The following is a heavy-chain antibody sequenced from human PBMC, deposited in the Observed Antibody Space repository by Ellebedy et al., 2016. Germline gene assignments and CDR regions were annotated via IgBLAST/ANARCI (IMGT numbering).Heavy chain of an antibody. CDR1: GFTFSNAW. D-gene: IGHD3-3*01. CDR3: ARPVTIFGVVIFYWYFDL. J-gene: IGHJ2*01. CDR2: ISGSGGST. Sequence: GESLKISCAASGFTFSNAWMSWVRQAPGKGLEWVSAISGSGGSTYYADSVKGRFTISRDNSKNTLYLQMNSLRAEDTAVYYCARPVTIFGVVIFYWYFDLWGRGTLVTVSS. V-gene: IGHV3-23*01.